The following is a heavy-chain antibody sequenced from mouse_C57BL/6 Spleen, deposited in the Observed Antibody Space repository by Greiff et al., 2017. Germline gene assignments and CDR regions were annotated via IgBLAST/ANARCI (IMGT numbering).Heavy chain of an antibody. D-gene: IGHD2-5*01. CDR3: TRNTYSRYFDV. V-gene: IGHV1-15*01. CDR2: IDPETGGT. Sequence: VKLQESGAELVRPGASVTLSCKASGYTFTDYEMHWVKQTPVHGLEWIGAIDPETGGTAYNQKFKGKAILTADKSSSTAYMELRSLTSEDSAVYYCTRNTYSRYFDVWGTGTTVTVSS. CDR1: GYTFTDYE. J-gene: IGHJ1*03.